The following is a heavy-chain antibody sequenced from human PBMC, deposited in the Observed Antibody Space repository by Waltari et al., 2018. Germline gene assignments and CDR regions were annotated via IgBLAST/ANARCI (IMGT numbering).Heavy chain of an antibody. CDR2: IIPIFNTT. V-gene: IGHV1-69*01. Sequence: QVQLVQSGAEVKNPGSSVTVSCKACGGTFVRYAVSWVRQAPGQGLEWMGGIIPIFNTTNYPQKFQGRVTITADESTSTAFMELTSLKSDDTAFYYCARGPMTATGQGYFDIWGRGTLVTVSS. CDR3: ARGPMTATGQGYFDI. J-gene: IGHJ2*01. D-gene: IGHD5-18*01. CDR1: GGTFVRYA.